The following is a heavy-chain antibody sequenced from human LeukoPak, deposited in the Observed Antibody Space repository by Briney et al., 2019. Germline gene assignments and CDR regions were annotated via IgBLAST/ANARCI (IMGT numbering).Heavy chain of an antibody. J-gene: IGHJ4*02. Sequence: SQTLSLTCTVSGGSISSGDYYWNWIRQHPGKGLEWIGSIYYSGSAYYNPSLKSRVTISLDTSKNQFSLKLSSVIAADTAVYYCARDLYFYGSGNYPAALGYWGQGTLVTVSS. D-gene: IGHD3-10*01. CDR3: ARDLYFYGSGNYPAALGY. V-gene: IGHV4-31*03. CDR1: GGSISSGDYY. CDR2: IYYSGSA.